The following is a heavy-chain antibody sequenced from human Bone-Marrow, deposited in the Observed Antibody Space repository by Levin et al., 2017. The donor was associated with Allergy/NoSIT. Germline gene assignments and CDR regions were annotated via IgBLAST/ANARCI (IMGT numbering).Heavy chain of an antibody. J-gene: IGHJ3*02. CDR1: WFPVSSNH. V-gene: IGHV3-53*01. D-gene: IGHD3-10*01. CDR2: IYSGGRG. CDR3: AIYGSGNDYSAFDI. Sequence: LSLPCAASWFPVSSNHMSWVRQAPGKGLEWVSLIYSGGRGYYADSVRGRFTISRDNSKNTLYLQLNSLRAADTAVYYCAIYGSGNDYSAFDIWGQGTMVTVSS.